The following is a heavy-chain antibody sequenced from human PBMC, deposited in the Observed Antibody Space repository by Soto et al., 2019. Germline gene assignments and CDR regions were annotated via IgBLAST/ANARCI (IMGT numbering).Heavy chain of an antibody. CDR2: FSYDGSSK. J-gene: IGHJ4*02. CDR1: GFTFSSYV. Sequence: QVQLVESGGGVVQPGRSLRLSCAASGFTFSSYVMHWVRQAPGKGLEWVAVFSYDGSSKYYADSVKGRFTISRDNSKDKLYLQLNSLRADDTAMYYCAREDYRAFDYWGQGTLVTVSS. D-gene: IGHD3-16*01. V-gene: IGHV3-30-3*01. CDR3: AREDYRAFDY.